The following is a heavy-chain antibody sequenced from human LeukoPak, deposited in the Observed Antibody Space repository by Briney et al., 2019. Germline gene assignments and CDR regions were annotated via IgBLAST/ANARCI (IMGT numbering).Heavy chain of an antibody. Sequence: GASVKVSCKASGYTFSSYDINWVRQATRQGLEWMGWMNPNSGNTGYAQKFQGRVTMTRNTSISTAYMELSSLRSEDTAVYYCARGSYGMRFYYYYYYGMDVWGQGTTVTVSS. V-gene: IGHV1-8*01. J-gene: IGHJ6*02. D-gene: IGHD3-10*01. CDR3: ARGSYGMRFYYYYYYGMDV. CDR2: MNPNSGNT. CDR1: GYTFSSYD.